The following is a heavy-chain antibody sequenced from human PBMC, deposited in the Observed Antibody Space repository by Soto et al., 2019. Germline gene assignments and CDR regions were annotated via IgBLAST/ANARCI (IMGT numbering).Heavy chain of an antibody. J-gene: IGHJ4*02. CDR3: ARGGPARGYYDFWSGFGRDPFDY. V-gene: IGHV1-69*01. CDR2: IIPIFGTA. D-gene: IGHD3-3*01. CDR1: GGTFSSYA. Sequence: GASVKVSCKASGGTFSSYAISWVRQAPGQGLEWMGGIIPIFGTANYAQKFQGRVTITADESTSTAYMELSSLRSEDTAVYYCARGGPARGYYDFWSGFGRDPFDYWGQGTLVTVS.